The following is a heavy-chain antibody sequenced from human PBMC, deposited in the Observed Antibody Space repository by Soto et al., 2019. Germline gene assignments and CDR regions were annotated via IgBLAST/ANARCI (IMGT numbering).Heavy chain of an antibody. CDR3: ARDSVYYYDSSGYMYYFDY. CDR2: IYHSGST. D-gene: IGHD3-22*01. CDR1: GYSISSGYY. Sequence: SETLSLTCTVSGYSISSGYYWGWIRQPPGKGLEWIGSIYHSGSTYYNPSLKSRVTISVDTSKNQFSLKLSSVTAADTAVYYCARDSVYYYDSSGYMYYFDYWGQETLVTVSS. J-gene: IGHJ4*02. V-gene: IGHV4-38-2*02.